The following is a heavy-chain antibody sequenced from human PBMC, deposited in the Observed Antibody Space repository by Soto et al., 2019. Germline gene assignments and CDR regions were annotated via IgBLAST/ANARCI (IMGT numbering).Heavy chain of an antibody. Sequence: SETLSLTCTVSGGSISSGGYYWSWIRQHPGKGLEWIGYIYYSGSTYYNPSLKSRVTISVDTSKNQFSLKLSSVTAADTAVYYCARVPMSGPYYYYYMDVWGKGTTVTVSS. CDR3: ARVPMSGPYYYYYMDV. D-gene: IGHD3-3*01. J-gene: IGHJ6*03. V-gene: IGHV4-61*08. CDR1: GGSISSGGYY. CDR2: IYYSGST.